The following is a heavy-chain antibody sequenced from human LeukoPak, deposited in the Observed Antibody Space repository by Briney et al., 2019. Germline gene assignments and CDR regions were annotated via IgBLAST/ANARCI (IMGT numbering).Heavy chain of an antibody. CDR1: GYIFTGYY. CDR2: INPNSGGT. Sequence: ASVKVSCKASGYIFTGYYIHWVRQAPGQGLEWMGWINPNSGGTNYAQKLQGRVTMTTDTSTSTAYMELRSLRSDDTAVYYCARFRSGYYGFWTDFDYWGQGTLVTVSS. CDR3: ARFRSGYYGFWTDFDY. D-gene: IGHD3-3*01. V-gene: IGHV1-2*02. J-gene: IGHJ4*02.